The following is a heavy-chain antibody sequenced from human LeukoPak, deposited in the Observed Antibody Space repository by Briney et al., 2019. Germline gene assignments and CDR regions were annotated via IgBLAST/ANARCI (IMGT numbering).Heavy chain of an antibody. D-gene: IGHD2-21*01. J-gene: IGHJ4*02. CDR2: IYYSGTT. Sequence: PSETLSLTCTVSGGSISSSSYYWGWIRQPPGKGLEWIGSIYYSGTTHYNLSLKSRVTISVDTSKNQFSLKLSSVTAADTAVYYCASLGGYCGGDCYSRPFDYWGQGTLVTVSS. CDR1: GGSISSSSYY. V-gene: IGHV4-39*01. CDR3: ASLGGYCGGDCYSRPFDY.